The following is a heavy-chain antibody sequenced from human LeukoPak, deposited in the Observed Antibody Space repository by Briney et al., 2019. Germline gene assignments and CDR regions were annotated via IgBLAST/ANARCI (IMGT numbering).Heavy chain of an antibody. D-gene: IGHD3-10*01. CDR3: ARVRRGYYYGSGSLENYYYYYMDV. CDR1: GGSIGSYY. Sequence: SETLSLTCTVSGGSIGSYYWSWIRQPAGKGLEWIGRIYTSGSTNYNPSLKSRVTMSVDTSKNQFSLKLSSVTAADTAVYYCARVRRGYYYGSGSLENYYYYYMDVWGKGTTVTISS. J-gene: IGHJ6*03. CDR2: IYTSGST. V-gene: IGHV4-4*07.